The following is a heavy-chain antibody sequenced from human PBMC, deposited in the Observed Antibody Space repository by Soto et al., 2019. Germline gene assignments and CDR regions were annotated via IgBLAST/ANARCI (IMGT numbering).Heavy chain of an antibody. J-gene: IGHJ6*03. CDR1: GFSVSDSS. V-gene: IGHV3-66*01. Sequence: GGSLRLSCEVSGFSVSDSSMSWVRQAPGKGLEWVSVIYNDGSGGSTYYADSVKGRFTISRDKSKNTLFLQMNSLRAEDTAVYYCARSISDYDFWSGYYMPRYYYYYMDVWGKGTTVTVSS. CDR2: IYNDGSGGST. CDR3: ARSISDYDFWSGYYMPRYYYYYMDV. D-gene: IGHD3-3*01.